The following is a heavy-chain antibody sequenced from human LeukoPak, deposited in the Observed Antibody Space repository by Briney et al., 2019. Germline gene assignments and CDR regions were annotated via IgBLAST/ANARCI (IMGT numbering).Heavy chain of an antibody. V-gene: IGHV4-39*07. CDR1: GGSISSSSYY. CDR2: IYYSGST. Sequence: SETLSLTCTGSGGSISSSSYYWGWIRQPPGKGLEWIGSIYYSGSTYYNPSLKSRVTISVDTSKNQFSLKLSSVTAADTAVYYCARVLPAAIPNWFDPWGQGTLVTVSS. D-gene: IGHD2-2*01. CDR3: ARVLPAAIPNWFDP. J-gene: IGHJ5*02.